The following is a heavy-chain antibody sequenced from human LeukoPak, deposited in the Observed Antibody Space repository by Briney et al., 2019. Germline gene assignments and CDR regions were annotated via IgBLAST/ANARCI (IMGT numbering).Heavy chain of an antibody. Sequence: PGGSLRLSCAASGLTFNRFWMHWVRQAPGKGLVWVSRINSDGSNTTYADSVKGRFTISRDNAKNTLFLQMNSLRVEDTAVYSCARELVVRTGDYFDNWGQGTLVTVSS. D-gene: IGHD2-2*01. CDR2: INSDGSNT. CDR3: ARELVVRTGDYFDN. V-gene: IGHV3-74*01. J-gene: IGHJ4*02. CDR1: GLTFNRFW.